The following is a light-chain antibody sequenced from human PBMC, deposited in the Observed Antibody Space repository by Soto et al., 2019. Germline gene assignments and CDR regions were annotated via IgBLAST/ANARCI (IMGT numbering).Light chain of an antibody. Sequence: QSVLTQPASMSGSPGQSITISCTGTGSDVRVNKYVSWHQHYPGKAPKLMISDVSNRPSGVSDRFSGSKSGDTASLTISGLQAEDEADYYCSAFTGTTYVFGTGTKVTVL. J-gene: IGLJ1*01. CDR1: GSDVRVNKY. CDR2: DVS. V-gene: IGLV2-14*03. CDR3: SAFTGTTYV.